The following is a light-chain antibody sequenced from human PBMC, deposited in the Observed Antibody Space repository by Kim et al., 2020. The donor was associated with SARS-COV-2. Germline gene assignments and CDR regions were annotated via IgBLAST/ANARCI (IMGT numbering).Light chain of an antibody. CDR3: QQSDSLPPT. V-gene: IGKV1-33*01. CDR2: DTS. CDR1: QDINNN. Sequence: DIQMTQSPSSLSASVGDRFTITCRASQDINNNLNWYQRKPGKAPKLLISDTSNLETGVPSRFSGSGSGTDFTFTISSLQPEDIATYYCQQSDSLPPTFGQGTKLEI. J-gene: IGKJ2*01.